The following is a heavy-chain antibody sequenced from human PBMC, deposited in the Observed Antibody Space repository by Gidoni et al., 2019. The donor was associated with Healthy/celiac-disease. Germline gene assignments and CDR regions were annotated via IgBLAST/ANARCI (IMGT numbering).Heavy chain of an antibody. Sequence: QVQLEQSGDEVKKHGASVKVSCKASGYTFTGHYMHWVRHAPGQGLVWMGWINPNIGGTNDAQKFQGRVTMTRDTSISTAYMDLSRLRSDDTAVYYCAREKGHSSGWYRINWFDPWGQGTLVTVSS. V-gene: IGHV1-2*02. CDR1: GYTFTGHY. J-gene: IGHJ5*02. D-gene: IGHD6-19*01. CDR2: INPNIGGT. CDR3: AREKGHSSGWYRINWFDP.